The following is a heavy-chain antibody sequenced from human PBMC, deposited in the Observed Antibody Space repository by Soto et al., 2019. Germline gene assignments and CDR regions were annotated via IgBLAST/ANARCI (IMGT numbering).Heavy chain of an antibody. V-gene: IGHV4-61*01. CDR3: ARERVYGLAYCGGDCLMDV. J-gene: IGHJ6*02. Sequence: SETLSLTCTVSGGSGSSGSYYWSWIRPPPGKGLEWIGYNYYSGRTNYNPPLKSRVTISVDTSKNQFSLKMSSGTAADTAVYYCARERVYGLAYCGGDCLMDVWGQGTTVTVLL. D-gene: IGHD2-21*02. CDR1: GGSGSSGSYY. CDR2: NYYSGRT.